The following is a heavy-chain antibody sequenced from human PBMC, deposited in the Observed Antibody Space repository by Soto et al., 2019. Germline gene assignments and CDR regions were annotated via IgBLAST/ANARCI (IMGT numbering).Heavy chain of an antibody. V-gene: IGHV4-31*03. CDR2: IYYSGST. CDR1: GGYISSGGYY. J-gene: IGHJ5*02. CDR3: ARDRLRDWFDP. Sequence: PSETLSLTCTVSGGYISSGGYYWSWIRQHPGKGLEWIGYIYYSGSTYYNPSLKSRVTISVDTSKNQFSLKLSSVTAADTAVYYCARDRLRDWFDPWGQGTLVTVSS. D-gene: IGHD4-17*01.